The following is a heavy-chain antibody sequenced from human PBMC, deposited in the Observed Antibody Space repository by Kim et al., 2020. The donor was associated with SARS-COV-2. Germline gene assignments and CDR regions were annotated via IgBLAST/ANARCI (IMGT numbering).Heavy chain of an antibody. V-gene: IGHV5-10-1*01. CDR3: ARRVRGKGNDY. D-gene: IGHD3-10*01. CDR2: T. J-gene: IGHJ4*02. Sequence: TNYSPSFQGHVTISDDKSISTAYLQWSSLKASDTAMYYCARRVRGKGNDYWGQGTLVTVSS.